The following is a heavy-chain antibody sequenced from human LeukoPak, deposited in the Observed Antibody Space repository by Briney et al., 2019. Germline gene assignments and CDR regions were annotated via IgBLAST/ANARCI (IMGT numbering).Heavy chain of an antibody. V-gene: IGHV3-7*01. CDR2: LKQDGSEK. J-gene: IGHJ4*02. CDR3: ARMMASIPRGVPDY. Sequence: GGSLRLSCASSGFTFSNYWMTWVRQAPGKGLEWVANLKQDGSEKYYVDSVKGRFTISRDNAKSSLYLQMDSLRAEDTAVYYCARMMASIPRGVPDYWGQGTLVTVSS. CDR1: GFTFSNYW. D-gene: IGHD5-24*01.